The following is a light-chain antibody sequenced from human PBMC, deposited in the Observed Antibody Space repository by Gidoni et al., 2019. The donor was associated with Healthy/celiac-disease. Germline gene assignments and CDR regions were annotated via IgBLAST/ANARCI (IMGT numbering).Light chain of an antibody. CDR1: QSVSSN. V-gene: IGKV3-15*01. CDR2: GAS. J-gene: IGKJ3*01. CDR3: QQYSNWPPGT. Sequence: EIVMTQSPATLSVSPGERATLSCRASQSVSSNLAWYQQKPGKAPRLLIYGASTRATGIPARFSGSGSGTEFTLTISSLQSEDFAVYYCQQYSNWPPGTFGPGTKVDIK.